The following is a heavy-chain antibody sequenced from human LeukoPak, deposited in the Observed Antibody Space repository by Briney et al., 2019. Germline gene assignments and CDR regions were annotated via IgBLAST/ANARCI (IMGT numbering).Heavy chain of an antibody. CDR2: IYHSGST. CDR1: GGSISSSNW. D-gene: IGHD3-22*01. V-gene: IGHV4-4*02. J-gene: IGHJ4*02. Sequence: SETLSLTCAVSGGSISSSNWWSWVRQPPGKGLEWIGEIYHSGSTNYNPSLKSRVTISVDKSKNQFSLKLSSVTAADTAVYYCARGRPSGLGYYYDSSGYYFDYWGQGTLVTVSS. CDR3: ARGRPSGLGYYYDSSGYYFDY.